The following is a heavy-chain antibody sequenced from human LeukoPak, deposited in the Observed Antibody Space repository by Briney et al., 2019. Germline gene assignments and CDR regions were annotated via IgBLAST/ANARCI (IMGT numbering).Heavy chain of an antibody. CDR1: GFTFSNSW. CDR2: IKPDGSAQ. CDR3: ARDLGRGYSSSWYPLPY. D-gene: IGHD6-13*01. J-gene: IGHJ4*02. V-gene: IGHV3-7*01. Sequence: GGSLRLSCAASGFTFSNSWMSWVRQAPGKGLEWVATIKPDGSAQYYVDSVKGRFTISRDNAKNSLYLQMNSLRAEDTAVYYCARDLGRGYSSSWYPLPYWGQGTLVTVSS.